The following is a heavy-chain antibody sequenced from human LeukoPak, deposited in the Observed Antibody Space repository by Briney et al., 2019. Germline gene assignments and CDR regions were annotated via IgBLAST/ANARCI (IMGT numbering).Heavy chain of an antibody. CDR3: ARVFVSGYDVLTGYFRAFDY. CDR2: ISTTGNTK. Sequence: GGSLRLSCAASGFTFSSSEMYWVRQAPGKGLEWVSYISTTGNTKYYADSVQGRFTVSRDNGQSLLFMQMNSLRAGDTAIYYCARVFVSGYDVLTGYFRAFDYWGQGALVTVSS. V-gene: IGHV3-48*03. J-gene: IGHJ4*02. D-gene: IGHD3-9*01. CDR1: GFTFSSSE.